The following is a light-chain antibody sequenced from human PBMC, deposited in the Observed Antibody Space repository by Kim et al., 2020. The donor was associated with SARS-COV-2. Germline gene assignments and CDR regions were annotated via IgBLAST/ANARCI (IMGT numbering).Light chain of an antibody. CDR2: DVS. J-gene: IGLJ2*01. CDR1: SSDIGASND. CDR3: SAHTGSSPHVL. V-gene: IGLV2-14*03. Sequence: QSIPISSTGTSSDIGASNDVFCYQHHPGTAPNLMIYDVSDRPSGVSTRFSGSKSGNTASLTISGLQAEDEADYFCSAHTGSSPHVLFGGGTKLTVL.